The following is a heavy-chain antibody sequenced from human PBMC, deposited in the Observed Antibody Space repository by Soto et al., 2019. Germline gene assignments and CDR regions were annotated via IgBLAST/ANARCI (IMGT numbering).Heavy chain of an antibody. CDR1: GFTFSSYA. CDR3: AKVADYDYVWGSYRHFDY. Sequence: EVQLLESGGGLVQPGGSLRLSCAASGFTFSSYAMSWVRQAPGKGLEWVSAISGSGGSTYYADSVKGRFTISRDNSKNTLYLHMNSVRAEDTAVYYCAKVADYDYVWGSYRHFDYWGQGTLVTVSS. J-gene: IGHJ4*02. D-gene: IGHD3-16*02. V-gene: IGHV3-23*01. CDR2: ISGSGGST.